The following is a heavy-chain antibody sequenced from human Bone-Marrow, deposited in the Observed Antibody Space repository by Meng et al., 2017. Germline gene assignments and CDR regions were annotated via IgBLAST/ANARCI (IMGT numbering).Heavy chain of an antibody. D-gene: IGHD1-1*01. CDR2: IWYDGSNK. CDR3: GTKTTELDN. J-gene: IGHJ4*02. CDR1: GFTFSSYG. V-gene: IGHV3-33*01. Sequence: GESLKISCAASGFTFSSYGMHWVRQAPGKGLEWVAVIWYDGSNKYYADSVKGRFTISRDNSKNTLYLQMNSLRAEDTAVYYCGTKTTELDNWGQGTQVTVSS.